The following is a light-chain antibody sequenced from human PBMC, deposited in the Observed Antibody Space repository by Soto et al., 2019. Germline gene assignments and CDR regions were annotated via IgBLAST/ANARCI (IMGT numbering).Light chain of an antibody. V-gene: IGLV4-69*01. Sequence: QSVLTQSPSASASLGASVKLTCTLSSGHSNYAIAWHQQQPAKGPRFLLKLNSDGSHSKGDGIPDRCSGSSSGAERYLTVSPLQSEDEADYYCQAWVTGIHIFGGGTKLTVL. CDR1: SGHSNYA. CDR2: LNSDGSH. J-gene: IGLJ2*01. CDR3: QAWVTGIHI.